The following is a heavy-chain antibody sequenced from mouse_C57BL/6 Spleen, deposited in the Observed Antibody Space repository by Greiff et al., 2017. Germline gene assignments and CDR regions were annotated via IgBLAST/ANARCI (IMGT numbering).Heavy chain of an antibody. CDR1: GYTFTSYW. V-gene: IGHV1-69*01. J-gene: IGHJ4*01. Sequence: VKLQQPGAELVMPGASVKLSCKASGYTFTSYWMHWVKQRPGQGLEWIGEIDPSDSYTNYNQKFKGKSTLTVDKSSSTAYMQLSSLTSEDSAVYYCARGDYARYYAMDYWGQGTSVTVSS. CDR3: ARGDYARYYAMDY. CDR2: IDPSDSYT. D-gene: IGHD2-4*01.